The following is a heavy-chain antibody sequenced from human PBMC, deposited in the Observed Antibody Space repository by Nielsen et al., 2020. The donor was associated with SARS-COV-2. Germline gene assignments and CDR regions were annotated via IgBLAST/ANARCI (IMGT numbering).Heavy chain of an antibody. V-gene: IGHV4-34*01. CDR1: GFTFDDYG. Sequence: ESLKISCAASGFTFDDYGMSWVRQAPGKGLEWIGEINHSGSTNYNPSLKSRVTISVDTSKNQFSLKLSSVTAADTAVYYCARQGVATLGVSWGQGTLVTVSS. CDR2: INHSGST. D-gene: IGHD5-12*01. J-gene: IGHJ5*02. CDR3: ARQGVATLGVS.